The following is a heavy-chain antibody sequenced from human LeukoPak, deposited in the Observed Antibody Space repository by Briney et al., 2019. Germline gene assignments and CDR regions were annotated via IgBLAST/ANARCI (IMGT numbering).Heavy chain of an antibody. J-gene: IGHJ4*02. CDR2: INPNSGGT. CDR1: GYTFTGYY. CDR3: AREVLPGTFRYCSSTSCSKLFDY. V-gene: IGHV1-2*02. Sequence: ASVKVSCKASGYTFTGYYMHWVRQAPGQGLEWMGWINPNSGGTNYAQKFQGRVTMTRDTSISTAYMELSRLRSDDTAVYYCAREVLPGTFRYCSSTSCSKLFDYWGQGTLVTVSS. D-gene: IGHD2-2*01.